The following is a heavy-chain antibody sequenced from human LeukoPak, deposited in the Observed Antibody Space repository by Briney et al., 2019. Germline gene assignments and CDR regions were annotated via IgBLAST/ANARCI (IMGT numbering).Heavy chain of an antibody. Sequence: SVKVSCKASGGTFSSYAITWVRQAPGQGLEWIGGIIPVFQTPNYAQNFRGRVTITTDESTRTAYMGLSSLRSEDTAIYYCARDSTLSRVITATTTYHYFYYIDVWGKGTTVTISS. CDR1: GGTFSSYA. J-gene: IGHJ6*03. CDR3: ARDSTLSRVITATTTYHYFYYIDV. V-gene: IGHV1-69*05. D-gene: IGHD3-22*01. CDR2: IIPVFQTP.